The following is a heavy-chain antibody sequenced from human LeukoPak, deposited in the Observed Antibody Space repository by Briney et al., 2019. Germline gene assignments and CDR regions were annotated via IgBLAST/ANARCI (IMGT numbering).Heavy chain of an antibody. Sequence: EASVTVSFKASGYTFTSYGISWVRQAPGQGREGMGWISAYNGNTKYAQKLQGRVTITTDTSTSTAYMELRSLRSDDTAVYYCARDVIVGGVMQLRFDLWGQGTLVTVSS. CDR2: ISAYNGNT. V-gene: IGHV1-18*01. J-gene: IGHJ5*02. D-gene: IGHD3-16*01. CDR1: GYTFTSYG. CDR3: ARDVIVGGVMQLRFDL.